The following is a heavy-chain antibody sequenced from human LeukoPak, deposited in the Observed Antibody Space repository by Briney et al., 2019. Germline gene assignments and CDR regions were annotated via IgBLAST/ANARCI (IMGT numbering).Heavy chain of an antibody. V-gene: IGHV4-61*02. CDR3: ARRLGSSWYYWYAFDL. CDR2: IYTSGST. CDR1: GGSISSGSYY. D-gene: IGHD6-13*01. J-gene: IGHJ3*01. Sequence: PSETLSLTCTVSGGSISSGSYYWSWIRQPAGKGLEWIGRIYTSGSTNYNPSLKSRVTISVDTSKNQFSLKLSSVTAADTAVYYCARRLGSSWYYWYAFDLWGQGTMVTVSS.